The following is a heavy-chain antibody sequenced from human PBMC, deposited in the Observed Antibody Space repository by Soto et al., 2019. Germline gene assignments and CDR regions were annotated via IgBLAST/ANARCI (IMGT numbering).Heavy chain of an antibody. D-gene: IGHD6-6*01. CDR3: ARDQRFVPTSVVAHLYYYYYGMDV. CDR2: INPSGGST. Sequence: ASVKVSCKASGYTFTSYYMHWVRQAPGQGLEWMGIINPSGGSTSYAQKFQGRVTMTRDTSTSTVYMELSSLRSEDTAVYYCARDQRFVPTSVVAHLYYYYYGMDVWGQGTTVTVSS. V-gene: IGHV1-46*01. CDR1: GYTFTSYY. J-gene: IGHJ6*02.